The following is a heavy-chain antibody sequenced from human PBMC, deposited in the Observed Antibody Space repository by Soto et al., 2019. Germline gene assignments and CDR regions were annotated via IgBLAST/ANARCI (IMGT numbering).Heavy chain of an antibody. J-gene: IGHJ4*02. Sequence: PGGSLRLSCAASGFIFENFGMSWVRQAPGKGLEWISSISGSGFKKYYADSVKGRFTISRDNAKNSLYLQMNSLRAEDTAVYYCARVSGPVYYDFWSGYYANFDYWGQGTLVTVSS. CDR3: ARVSGPVYYDFWSGYYANFDY. CDR2: ISGSGFKK. V-gene: IGHV3-21*01. CDR1: GFIFENFG. D-gene: IGHD3-3*01.